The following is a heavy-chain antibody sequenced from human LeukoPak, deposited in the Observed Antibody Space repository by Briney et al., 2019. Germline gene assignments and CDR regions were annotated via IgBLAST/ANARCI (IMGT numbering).Heavy chain of an antibody. CDR3: ARRPHAVAGEGIDY. V-gene: IGHV4-39*01. D-gene: IGHD6-19*01. Sequence: RSETLSLTCTVSGGSISSSNYYRGWIRQPPGKGLEWIGSLYYSGSTYYNPSLKSRVTISVDTSKNQFSLKLSSVTAADTAVYYCARRPHAVAGEGIDYWGQGTLVTVSS. CDR2: LYYSGST. CDR1: GGSISSSNYY. J-gene: IGHJ4*02.